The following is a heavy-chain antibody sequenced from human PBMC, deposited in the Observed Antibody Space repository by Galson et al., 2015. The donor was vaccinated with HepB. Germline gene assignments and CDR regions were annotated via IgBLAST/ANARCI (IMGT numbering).Heavy chain of an antibody. V-gene: IGHV3-72*01. CDR2: IKNKAQSYRI. CDR1: GFTSGDSY. Sequence: SLRLCCGASGFTSGDSYMDWFRQAARNGLGWVARIKNKAQSYRIEYAASMKSRSIISRDESKSSLHLQMNNLQTEDTAIYYCARDNAHHSFDLWGQGTPVTVSS. D-gene: IGHD2-8*01. J-gene: IGHJ4*02. CDR3: ARDNAHHSFDL.